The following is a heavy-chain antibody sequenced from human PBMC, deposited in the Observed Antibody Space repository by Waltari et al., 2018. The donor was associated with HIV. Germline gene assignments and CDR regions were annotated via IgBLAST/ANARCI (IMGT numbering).Heavy chain of an antibody. CDR1: GGSITSGSYY. Sequence: QVQLQESGPGLVKPSQTLSLTCTVSGGSITSGSYYWIWIQQPAGKGLEWIGRIYISGSANYNPSLRSRVTMSLDTSKNQFSLKLTSVTAADTAVYYCARGLDILTGYYHWFSDLWGRGTLVTVSS. CDR3: ARGLDILTGYYHWFSDL. CDR2: IYISGSA. V-gene: IGHV4-61*02. J-gene: IGHJ2*01. D-gene: IGHD3-9*01.